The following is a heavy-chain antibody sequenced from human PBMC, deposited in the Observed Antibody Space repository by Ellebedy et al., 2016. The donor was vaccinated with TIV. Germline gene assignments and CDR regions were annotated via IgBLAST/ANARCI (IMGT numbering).Heavy chain of an antibody. CDR3: AREVAGGQGAMDT. D-gene: IGHD5-12*01. CDR2: ISDDGSYK. J-gene: IGHJ6*02. CDR1: GFSFSSYG. Sequence: GESLKISCAASGFSFSSYGIDWVRQAPGKGLEWVAAISDDGSYKYYADSVKGRFTISRDNSKNTQYLQMNRRSTEDTAVYYCAREVAGGQGAMDTWGQGTTVTVSS. V-gene: IGHV3-30*03.